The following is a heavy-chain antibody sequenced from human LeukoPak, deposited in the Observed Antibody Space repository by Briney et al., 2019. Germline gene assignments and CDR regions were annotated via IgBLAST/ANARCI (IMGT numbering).Heavy chain of an antibody. Sequence: PGGSLRLSCAASGFTFSSYDMNWVRQAPGQGLEWVSSIGSTTTYIYHADSVKGRFTISRDNAKNSLYLQMNSLRAEDTARYYCARGLSSSSSVFAYWGQGTLVTVSS. J-gene: IGHJ4*02. CDR1: GFTFSSYD. CDR3: ARGLSSSSSVFAY. CDR2: IGSTTTYI. D-gene: IGHD6-6*01. V-gene: IGHV3-21*01.